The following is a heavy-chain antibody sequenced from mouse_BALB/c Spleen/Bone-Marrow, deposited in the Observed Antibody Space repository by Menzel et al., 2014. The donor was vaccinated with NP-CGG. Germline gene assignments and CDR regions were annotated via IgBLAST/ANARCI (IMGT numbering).Heavy chain of an antibody. CDR1: GFNIKDTY. CDR3: ARWEYYAMDY. J-gene: IGHJ4*01. V-gene: IGHV14-3*02. Sequence: EVQLQESGAELVKPGASVKLSCTASGFNIKDTYMHWVKQRPEQGLEWIGRIDPANGNTKYDPKFQGKATITADTSSNTAYLQLSSLTSEDTAVYYCARWEYYAMDYWGQGTSVTVSS. D-gene: IGHD4-1*01. CDR2: IDPANGNT.